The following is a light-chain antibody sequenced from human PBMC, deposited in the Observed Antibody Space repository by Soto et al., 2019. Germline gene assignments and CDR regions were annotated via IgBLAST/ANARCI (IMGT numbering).Light chain of an antibody. J-gene: IGKJ2*01. CDR3: QQYKDYVYT. CDR2: DVS. Sequence: DIPMTQSPSTLSASVGDRVIITCRASQTVDRWMAWYQQKPGKAPKLLISDVSTLERGVPSRFSGSGSATEFTLTISGLQPDDFATYYCQQYKDYVYTFGQGTKVESK. V-gene: IGKV1-5*01. CDR1: QTVDRW.